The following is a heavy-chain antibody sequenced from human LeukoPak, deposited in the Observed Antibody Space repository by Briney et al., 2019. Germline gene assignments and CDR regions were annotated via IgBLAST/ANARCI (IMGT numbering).Heavy chain of an antibody. Sequence: ASVKVSCKASGGTFSSYAISWVRQAPGQGLEWMGGIIPIFGTANYAQKFQGRVTITVDKSTSTAYMELSSLRSEDTAVYYCARDSLTGYYEWDYWGQGTLVTVSS. V-gene: IGHV1-69*06. CDR2: IIPIFGTA. CDR1: GGTFSSYA. D-gene: IGHD3-9*01. J-gene: IGHJ4*02. CDR3: ARDSLTGYYEWDY.